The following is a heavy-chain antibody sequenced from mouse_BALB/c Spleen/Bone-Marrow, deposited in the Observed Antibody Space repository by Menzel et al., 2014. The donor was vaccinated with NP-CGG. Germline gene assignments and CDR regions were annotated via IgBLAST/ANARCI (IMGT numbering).Heavy chain of an antibody. Sequence: VHVKQSGTALARPGASVKMSCKASGYSFTSYWMHWVKQRPGQGLEWIGAIYPGNSDTSYDQKFKGKAKLTAVTSASTAYMELSSLTNEDSAVYYCTFLVKEDFAYWGQGTLVTVSA. D-gene: IGHD2-10*02. CDR2: IYPGNSDT. CDR3: TFLVKEDFAY. J-gene: IGHJ3*01. V-gene: IGHV1-5*01. CDR1: GYSFTSYW.